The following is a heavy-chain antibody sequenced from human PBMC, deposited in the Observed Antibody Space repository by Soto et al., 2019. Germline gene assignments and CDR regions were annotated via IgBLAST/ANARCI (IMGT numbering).Heavy chain of an antibody. D-gene: IGHD2-2*01. Sequence: QVQLVESGGGVVQPGRSLRLSCAASGFTFSSYGMHWVRQAPGKGLEWVAVIWYDGSNKYYADSVKGRFTISRDNSKNTLYLQMNSLRAEDTAVYYCARRDCSSTSCSNYYYYGMDVWGQGTTVTVSS. V-gene: IGHV3-33*01. CDR3: ARRDCSSTSCSNYYYYGMDV. CDR1: GFTFSSYG. CDR2: IWYDGSNK. J-gene: IGHJ6*02.